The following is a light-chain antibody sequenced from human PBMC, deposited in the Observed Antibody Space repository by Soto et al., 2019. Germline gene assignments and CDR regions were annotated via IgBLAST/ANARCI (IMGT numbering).Light chain of an antibody. V-gene: IGKV1-5*03. CDR3: QQYNSYPS. CDR2: KAS. Sequence: DIQMTQSPSTLSASVGDRVTITCRASQSISSWLAWYQQKPGKAPKLLIYKASSLESGVPSRFSGSGSGTEFTLTISNLQPDDFATYYCQQYNSYPSFGQGTKGEI. J-gene: IGKJ1*01. CDR1: QSISSW.